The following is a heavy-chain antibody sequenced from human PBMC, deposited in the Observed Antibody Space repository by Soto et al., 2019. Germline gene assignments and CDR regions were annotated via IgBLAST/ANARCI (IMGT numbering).Heavy chain of an antibody. J-gene: IGHJ4*02. Sequence: QVQLVESGGGVVQPGRSLRLSCAASGFTFSSYGMHWVRQAPGKGLEWVAVISYDGSNKYYADSVKGRFTISRDNSKNTLYLQMNSLRAEDTAVYYCAKEGMLGRYLDYWGQGTLVTVSS. CDR1: GFTFSSYG. D-gene: IGHD3-16*01. CDR2: ISYDGSNK. CDR3: AKEGMLGRYLDY. V-gene: IGHV3-30*18.